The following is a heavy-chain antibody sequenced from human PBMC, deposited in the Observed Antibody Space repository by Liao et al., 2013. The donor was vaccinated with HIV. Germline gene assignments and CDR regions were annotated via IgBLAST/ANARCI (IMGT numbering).Heavy chain of an antibody. CDR2: INHSGST. Sequence: QVQLQQWGAGLLKPSETLSLTCAVYGGSFSGYYWSWIRQPPGKGLEWIGEINHSGSTNYNPSLKSRVTISVHTSKNQFSLKLSSVTAADTAVYYCARGFRLRLGLVDYWGQGTLVTVSS. D-gene: IGHD3-16*01. CDR3: ARGFRLRLGLVDY. J-gene: IGHJ4*02. CDR1: GGSFSGYY. V-gene: IGHV4-34*01.